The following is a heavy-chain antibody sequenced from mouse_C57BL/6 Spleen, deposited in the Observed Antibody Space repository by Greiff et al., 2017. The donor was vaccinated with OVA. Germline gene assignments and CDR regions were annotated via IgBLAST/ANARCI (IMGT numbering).Heavy chain of an antibody. CDR1: GFTFSSYA. V-gene: IGHV5-4*01. CDR3: ARDRRTRYFDV. D-gene: IGHD2-14*01. CDR2: ISDGGSYT. J-gene: IGHJ1*03. Sequence: EVQRVESGGGLVKPGGSLKLSCAASGFTFSSYAMSWVRQTPEKRLEWVATISDGGSYTYYPDNVKGRFTISRDNAKNNLYLQMSHLKSEDTAMYYCARDRRTRYFDVWGTGTTVTVSS.